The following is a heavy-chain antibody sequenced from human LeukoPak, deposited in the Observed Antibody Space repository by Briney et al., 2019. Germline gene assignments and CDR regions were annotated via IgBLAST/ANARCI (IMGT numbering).Heavy chain of an antibody. Sequence: ASQTLSLTCTVSGGSISSGDYYWSWIRQTPGKGLEWIGYIYYSGSTYYNPSLKSRVTISVDTSKNQFSLKLSSVTAADTAVYYCARGGYSYGIGPPDYWGQGTLVTVSS. D-gene: IGHD5-18*01. CDR2: IYYSGST. CDR1: GGSISSGDYY. CDR3: ARGGYSYGIGPPDY. J-gene: IGHJ4*02. V-gene: IGHV4-30-4*01.